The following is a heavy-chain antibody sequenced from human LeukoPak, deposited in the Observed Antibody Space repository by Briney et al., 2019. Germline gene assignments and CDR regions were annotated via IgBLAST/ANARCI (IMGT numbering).Heavy chain of an antibody. Sequence: GGSLRLSCAASGFTFSNAWMSWVRQAPGKGLEWVGRIKSKTDGGTTDYAAPVKGRFTISRDDSKNTLYLQMNSLKTEDTAVYYCTRLGRFGELSGYYYGMDVWGQGTTVTVSS. J-gene: IGHJ6*02. CDR1: GFTFSNAW. D-gene: IGHD3-10*01. CDR3: TRLGRFGELSGYYYGMDV. V-gene: IGHV3-15*01. CDR2: IKSKTDGGTT.